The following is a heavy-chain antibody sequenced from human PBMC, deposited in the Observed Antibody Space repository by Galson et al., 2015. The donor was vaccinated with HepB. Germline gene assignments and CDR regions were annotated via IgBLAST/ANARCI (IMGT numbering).Heavy chain of an antibody. CDR1: GDSVSGSISA. D-gene: IGHD1-7*01. Sequence: CAISGDSVSGSISAWNWIRQSPSSGLEWLGRTYYRSKWYHDYAVSVKSRMTINPDTSKNQFSLQLNSVTPEDTAMYYYARLNWNYGAFDVWGQGTMVTVSS. J-gene: IGHJ3*01. CDR2: TYYRSKWYH. CDR3: ARLNWNYGAFDV. V-gene: IGHV6-1*01.